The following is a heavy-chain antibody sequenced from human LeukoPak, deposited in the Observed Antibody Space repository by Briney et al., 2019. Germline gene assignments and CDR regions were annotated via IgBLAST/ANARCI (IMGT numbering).Heavy chain of an antibody. CDR2: ISGSGGST. Sequence: GGSLRLSCAASGFTFSSYAMSWVRQAPGKGLEWVSGISGSGGSTYYADSVKGRFTISRDNSKNTLYLQMNSLRAEDTALYYCARATNYYYDSSGYAPDFDYWGQGTLVTVSS. D-gene: IGHD3-22*01. CDR3: ARATNYYYDSSGYAPDFDY. V-gene: IGHV3-23*01. J-gene: IGHJ4*02. CDR1: GFTFSSYA.